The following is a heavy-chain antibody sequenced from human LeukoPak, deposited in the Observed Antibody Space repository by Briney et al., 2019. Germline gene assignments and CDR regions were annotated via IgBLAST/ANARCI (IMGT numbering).Heavy chain of an antibody. V-gene: IGHV3-30-3*01. Sequence: PGRSLRLSCAASGFTFSSYAMHWVRQAPGKGLEWVAVISYDGSNKYYADSVKGRFTISRDNSKNTLYLQMNSLRAEDTAVYYCARAGGSDWGVFDYWGQGTLVTVSS. CDR3: ARAGGSDWGVFDY. D-gene: IGHD1-26*01. CDR1: GFTFSSYA. J-gene: IGHJ4*02. CDR2: ISYDGSNK.